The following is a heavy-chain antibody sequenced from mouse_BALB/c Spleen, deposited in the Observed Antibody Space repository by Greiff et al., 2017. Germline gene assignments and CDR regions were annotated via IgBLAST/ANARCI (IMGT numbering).Heavy chain of an antibody. CDR3: ASEGYGNYGFDY. D-gene: IGHD2-1*01. CDR2: IDPANGNT. V-gene: IGHV14-3*02. J-gene: IGHJ2*01. Sequence: VQLKQSGAELVKPGASVKLSCTASGFNIKDTYMHWVKQRPEQGLEWIGRIDPANGNTKYDPKFQGKATITADTSSNTAYLQLSSLTSEDTAVYNCASEGYGNYGFDYWGQGTTLTVSS. CDR1: GFNIKDTY.